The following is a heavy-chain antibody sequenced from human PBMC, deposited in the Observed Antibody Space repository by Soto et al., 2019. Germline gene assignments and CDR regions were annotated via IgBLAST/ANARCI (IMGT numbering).Heavy chain of an antibody. CDR1: GLTFSSYG. CDR3: ARYFEWRVVPAALDF. V-gene: IGHV3-33*08. D-gene: IGHD2-2*01. Sequence: GGSRRLSCAASGLTFSSYGMHWVGQAPGKGLEWVAVIWYDGSNKYYADSVKGLFTISRDNSKNTLYLQMNSLRAEGAAVYYCARYFEWRVVPAALDFWGQGTLVTVSS. J-gene: IGHJ4*02. CDR2: IWYDGSNK.